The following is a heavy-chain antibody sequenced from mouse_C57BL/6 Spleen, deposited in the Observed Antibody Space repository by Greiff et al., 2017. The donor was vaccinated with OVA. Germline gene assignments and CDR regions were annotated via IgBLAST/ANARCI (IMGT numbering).Heavy chain of an antibody. Sequence: VQLQQPGAELVRPGSSVKLSCKASGYTFTSYWMHWVKQRPIQGLEWIGNIDPSDSETHYNQKFKDKATLTVDKSSSTAYMQLSSLTSEDAAVYYCARDPHWYFDVWGTGTTVTVSS. CDR2: IDPSDSET. J-gene: IGHJ1*03. CDR1: GYTFTSYW. CDR3: ARDPHWYFDV. V-gene: IGHV1-52*01.